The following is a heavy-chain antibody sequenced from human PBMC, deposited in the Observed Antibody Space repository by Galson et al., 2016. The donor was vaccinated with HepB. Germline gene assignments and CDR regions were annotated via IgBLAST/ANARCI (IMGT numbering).Heavy chain of an antibody. D-gene: IGHD2-15*01. J-gene: IGHJ4*02. Sequence: LRLSCAVSGFPVTDNYMSWVRQAPGKGLEWLSVIYSGGTTNYADSLKGRFTISRDNSKNTVYLHISSLRVEDTAVYYCASSYCTGGSCYFDDWGQGTLLAVSS. CDR2: IYSGGTT. CDR3: ASSYCTGGSCYFDD. V-gene: IGHV3-53*01. CDR1: GFPVTDNY.